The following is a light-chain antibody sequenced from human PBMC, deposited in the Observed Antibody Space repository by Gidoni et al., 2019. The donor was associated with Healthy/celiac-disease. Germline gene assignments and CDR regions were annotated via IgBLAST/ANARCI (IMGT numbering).Light chain of an antibody. CDR2: DAS. J-gene: IGKJ5*01. Sequence: DIQMTQSPSSLSASVGDRVTITCQASQDISNYLNWYQQKPWKAPKPLIYDASNLETGVPSRFSGSGSGTDFTFTISSLQPEDIATYYCQQCDNLPITFGQGTRLEIK. CDR3: QQCDNLPIT. CDR1: QDISNY. V-gene: IGKV1-33*01.